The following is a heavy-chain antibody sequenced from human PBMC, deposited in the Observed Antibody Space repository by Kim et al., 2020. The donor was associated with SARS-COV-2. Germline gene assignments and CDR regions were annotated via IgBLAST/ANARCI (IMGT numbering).Heavy chain of an antibody. CDR3: ARDATYDYDSSGYYSAFDI. J-gene: IGHJ3*02. Sequence: RVTISRDNSKNALYLQMNSLRAEDTAVYYCARDATYDYDSSGYYSAFDIWGQGTMVTVSS. V-gene: IGHV3-30*01. D-gene: IGHD3-22*01.